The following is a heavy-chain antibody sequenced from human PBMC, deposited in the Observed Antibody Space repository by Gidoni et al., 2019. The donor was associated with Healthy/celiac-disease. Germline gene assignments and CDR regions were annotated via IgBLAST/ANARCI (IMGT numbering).Heavy chain of an antibody. V-gene: IGHV3-53*01. CDR2: IYSGGST. J-gene: IGHJ4*02. CDR1: GFTVSSNY. Sequence: EVQLVESGGGLIQPGGSLRLSCAASGFTVSSNYMSWVRQAPGKGLEWVSVIYSGGSTYYADSVKGRFTISRDNSKNTLYLQMNSLRAEDTAVYYCARDSLDCGGDCYHDYWGQGTLVTVSS. D-gene: IGHD2-21*02. CDR3: ARDSLDCGGDCYHDY.